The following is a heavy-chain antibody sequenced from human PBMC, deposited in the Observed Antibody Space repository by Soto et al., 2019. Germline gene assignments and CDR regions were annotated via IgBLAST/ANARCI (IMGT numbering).Heavy chain of an antibody. CDR3: AKEDDAWTNGHFDI. D-gene: IGHD2-8*01. V-gene: IGHV3-23*01. Sequence: EVQLLESGGGWVQPGGSLRLSCAASGFAFSSYDMSWVRQAPGKGLEWVSGISGSGGSAYYADSVKGRFTISRDNPKNTRYVQMNSLRSEDTAIYYCAKEDDAWTNGHFDIWGQGTLVTVSS. CDR1: GFAFSSYD. CDR2: ISGSGGSA. J-gene: IGHJ3*02.